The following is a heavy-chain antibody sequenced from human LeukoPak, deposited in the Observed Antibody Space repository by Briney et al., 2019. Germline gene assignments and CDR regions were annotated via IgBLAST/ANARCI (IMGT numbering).Heavy chain of an antibody. CDR3: ARVIGYCSGGSCYDYYYYGMDV. CDR1: GFTFSSYA. J-gene: IGHJ6*02. Sequence: GGSLRLSCAASGFTFSSYAMHWARQAPGKGLEWVAVISYDGSNKYYADSVKGRFTISRDNSKNTLYLQMNSLRAEDTAVYYCARVIGYCSGGSCYDYYYYGMDVWGQGTTVTVSS. CDR2: ISYDGSNK. V-gene: IGHV3-30-3*01. D-gene: IGHD2-15*01.